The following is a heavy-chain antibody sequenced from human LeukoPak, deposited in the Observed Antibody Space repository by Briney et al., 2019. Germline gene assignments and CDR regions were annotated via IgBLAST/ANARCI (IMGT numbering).Heavy chain of an antibody. Sequence: GGSLRLSCAASGFTFSSYAMHWVRQAPGKGLEWVAVISYDGSNKYYADSVKGRFTISRDNSKNTLYLQMNSLRAEDTAVYYCARGDRCQLLFLDYWGQGTLVTVSS. J-gene: IGHJ4*02. V-gene: IGHV3-30*01. CDR1: GFTFSSYA. CDR2: ISYDGSNK. CDR3: ARGDRCQLLFLDY. D-gene: IGHD2-2*01.